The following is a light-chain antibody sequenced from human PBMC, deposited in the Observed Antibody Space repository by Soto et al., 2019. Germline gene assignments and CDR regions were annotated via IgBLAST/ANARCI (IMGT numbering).Light chain of an antibody. CDR1: SRDVGGYNY. Sequence: QSALTQPASVSGSPGQSITISCTGTSRDVGGYNYVSWYQQHPGQAPKLMIYAVSNRPSGVSNRFSGSKSGNTASLTISGLQAEDEADYYCSSYTSSSTLVVFGGGTKLTVL. CDR3: SSYTSSSTLVV. J-gene: IGLJ2*01. CDR2: AVS. V-gene: IGLV2-14*01.